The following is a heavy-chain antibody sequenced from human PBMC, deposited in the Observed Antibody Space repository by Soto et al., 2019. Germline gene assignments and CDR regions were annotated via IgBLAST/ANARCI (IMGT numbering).Heavy chain of an antibody. CDR1: GFTFSSYS. CDR2: ISSSSSYI. Sequence: GGSLRLSCVASGFTFSSYSMNWVRQAPGKGLEWVSSISSSSSYIYYADSVKGRFTISRDNAKNSLYLQMNSLRAEDTAVYYCARALDIVVVPAAIRGASYYYYMDVWGKGTTVTVSS. J-gene: IGHJ6*03. CDR3: ARALDIVVVPAAIRGASYYYYMDV. V-gene: IGHV3-21*01. D-gene: IGHD2-2*03.